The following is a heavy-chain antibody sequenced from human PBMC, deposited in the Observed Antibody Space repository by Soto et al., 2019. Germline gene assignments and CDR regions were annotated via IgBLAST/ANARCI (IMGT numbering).Heavy chain of an antibody. CDR2: ISGSGDST. CDR3: AKALYDFWSGFSYGSDA. D-gene: IGHD3-3*01. V-gene: IGHV3-23*01. CDR1: GFTFRTYA. Sequence: GGSLRLSCAASGFTFRTYAISWVRQAPGKGLESVSAISGSGDSTYYADYVKGRLTILRDNLKNRFYLQMNSLGAENTAVYYCAKALYDFWSGFSYGSDAWGHGTTVPVSS. J-gene: IGHJ6*02.